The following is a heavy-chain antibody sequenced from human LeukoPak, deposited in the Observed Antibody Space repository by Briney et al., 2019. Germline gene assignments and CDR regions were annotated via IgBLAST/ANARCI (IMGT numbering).Heavy chain of an antibody. CDR3: AKVRGCSSTSCPHAFDI. CDR2: ISGSGGST. CDR1: GSTFSSYA. J-gene: IGHJ3*02. V-gene: IGHV3-23*01. D-gene: IGHD2-2*01. Sequence: PGGSLRLSCAASGSTFSSYAMSWVRQAPGKGLEWVSAISGSGGSTYYADSVKGRFTISRDNSKNTLYLQMNSLRAVDTAVYYCAKVRGCSSTSCPHAFDIWGQGTMVTVSS.